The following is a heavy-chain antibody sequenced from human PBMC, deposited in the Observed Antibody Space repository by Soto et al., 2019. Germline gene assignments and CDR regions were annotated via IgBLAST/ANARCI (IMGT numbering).Heavy chain of an antibody. CDR2: IYHSGST. Sequence: SETLSLTCAVSGGSISSGGYSWSCIRQPPGKGLEWIGYIYHSGSTYYNPSLKSRVTISVDRSKNQFSLKLSSVTAADTAVYYCASHLNYYDSSGYYYGWFDPWGQGTLVTVSS. J-gene: IGHJ5*02. CDR3: ASHLNYYDSSGYYYGWFDP. CDR1: GGSISSGGYS. D-gene: IGHD3-22*01. V-gene: IGHV4-30-2*01.